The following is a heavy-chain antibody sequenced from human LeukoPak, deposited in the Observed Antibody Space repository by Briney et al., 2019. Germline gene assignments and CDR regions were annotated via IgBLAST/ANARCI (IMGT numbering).Heavy chain of an antibody. D-gene: IGHD3-10*01. CDR3: ANTITMVRGVITQVDY. CDR2: IGTAGDT. V-gene: IGHV3-13*01. Sequence: PGGSLRLSCAASGFTFSDYDMYWVRQSTGKGLEWVSAIGTAGDTYYPGSVKGRFTISRDNSKNTLYLQMNSLRAEDTAVYYCANTITMVRGVITQVDYWGQGTLVTVSS. CDR1: GFTFSDYD. J-gene: IGHJ4*02.